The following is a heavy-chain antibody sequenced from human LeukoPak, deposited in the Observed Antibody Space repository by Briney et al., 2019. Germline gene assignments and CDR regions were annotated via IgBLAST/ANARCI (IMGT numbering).Heavy chain of an antibody. CDR3: ARHVSSSWYIHGFDY. V-gene: IGHV5-51*01. Sequence: GESLKISCKGSGYSFTSYWIGWVRQMPGKGLEWMGIIYPGDSDTRYSPSFQGQVTISADKSISTAYLQWSSLKASDTAMYYCARHVSSSWYIHGFDYWGQGTLVTVSS. J-gene: IGHJ4*02. CDR1: GYSFTSYW. CDR2: IYPGDSDT. D-gene: IGHD6-13*01.